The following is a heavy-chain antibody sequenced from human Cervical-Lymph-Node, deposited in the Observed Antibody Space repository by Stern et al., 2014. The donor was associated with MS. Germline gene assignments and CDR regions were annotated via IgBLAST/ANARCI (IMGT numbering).Heavy chain of an antibody. CDR2: ISSSSSYI. V-gene: IGHV3-21*01. CDR1: GFTFSSYS. Sequence: VQLVESGGGLVKPGGSLRLSCAASGFTFSSYSMNWVRQAPGKGLEWVSSISSSSSYIYYADSVKGRFTISRDNAKNSLYLQMNSLRAEDTAVYYCARKPSGWNNYYYYGMDVWGQGTTVTVSS. CDR3: ARKPSGWNNYYYYGMDV. D-gene: IGHD6-19*01. J-gene: IGHJ6*02.